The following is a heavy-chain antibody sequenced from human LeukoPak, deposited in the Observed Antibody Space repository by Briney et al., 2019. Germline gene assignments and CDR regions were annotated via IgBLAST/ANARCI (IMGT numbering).Heavy chain of an antibody. CDR3: TRDPSRFDP. J-gene: IGHJ5*02. Sequence: ASVKVSCKASGYTFTSYAMNWVRQAPGQGLEWMGWINTSTGNPTYAQGFTGRFVFSLDTSVSTAYLQISSLKVEDTAVYYCTRDPSRFDPWGQGTLVTVSS. CDR1: GYTFTSYA. CDR2: INTSTGNP. V-gene: IGHV7-4-1*02.